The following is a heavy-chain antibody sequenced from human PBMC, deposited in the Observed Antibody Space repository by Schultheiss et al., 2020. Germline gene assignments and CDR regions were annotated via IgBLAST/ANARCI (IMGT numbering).Heavy chain of an antibody. CDR2: IYYSGST. D-gene: IGHD5-18*01. J-gene: IGHJ6*04. Sequence: SQTLSLTCTVSGGSISSYYWSWIRQPPGKGLEWIGYIYYSGSTNYNPSLKSRVTISVDTSKNQFSLKLSSVTAADTAVYYCARDSGTAMAYYYYYYGMDVWGKGTTVNGYS. CDR1: GGSISSYY. CDR3: ARDSGTAMAYYYYYYGMDV. V-gene: IGHV4-59*01.